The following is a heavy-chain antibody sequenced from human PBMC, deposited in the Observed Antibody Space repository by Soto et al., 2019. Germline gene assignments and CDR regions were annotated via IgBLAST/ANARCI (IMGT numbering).Heavy chain of an antibody. Sequence: GXXVKVSCKASGYTFTTYGISWVRQVPGQGLEWMGWISTYDGHTTYAQNFQGRVTMTTDTSTSTAYMDLRSLRSEDTAVYYCARATDAPIDYWGQGTLVTVSS. J-gene: IGHJ4*02. V-gene: IGHV1-18*01. CDR1: GYTFTTYG. CDR2: ISTYDGHT. D-gene: IGHD2-21*02. CDR3: ARATDAPIDY.